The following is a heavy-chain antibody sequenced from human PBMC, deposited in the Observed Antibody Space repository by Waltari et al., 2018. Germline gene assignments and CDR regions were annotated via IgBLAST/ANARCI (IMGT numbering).Heavy chain of an antibody. CDR1: GGSISGYY. CDR2: IYTSGRT. Sequence: QVLLQESGPGLVKPSETLSLTCTVSGGSISGYYWNWTRQPPGKGLEWIGRIYTSGRTNYNPALKSRVTISINTSNNQFSLKLSSVTAADTAVYYCARDHYCSGGACYPGGSAFDIWGQGTMVTVSS. D-gene: IGHD2-15*01. V-gene: IGHV4-4*07. J-gene: IGHJ3*02. CDR3: ARDHYCSGGACYPGGSAFDI.